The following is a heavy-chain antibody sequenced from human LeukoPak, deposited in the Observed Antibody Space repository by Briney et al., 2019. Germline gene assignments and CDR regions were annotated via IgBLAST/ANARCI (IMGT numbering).Heavy chain of an antibody. Sequence: SETLSLTCTVSGVSISGYFWSWIRQPPGKGLEWIGYIYYSGSANYNPSLNRRVTISVDTSKNQFSLKLSSVTAADTAVYYCAREYSSGSKYYFDNWGQGTLVTVSS. J-gene: IGHJ4*02. D-gene: IGHD6-19*01. CDR2: IYYSGSA. CDR3: AREYSSGSKYYFDN. V-gene: IGHV4-59*01. CDR1: GVSISGYF.